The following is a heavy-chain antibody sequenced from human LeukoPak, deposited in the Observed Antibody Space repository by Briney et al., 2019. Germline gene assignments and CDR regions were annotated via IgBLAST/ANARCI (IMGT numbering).Heavy chain of an antibody. V-gene: IGHV3-11*01. CDR2: ISSSGSTI. Sequence: GGSLRLSCAASGFTFSDYYMSWIRQAPGKGLEWVSYISSSGSTIYYADSVKGRFTISRDNAKNSLYLQMNSLRAEDTALYYCAKDMRLYGDYAGYFDYWGQGTLVTVSS. CDR1: GFTFSDYY. D-gene: IGHD4-17*01. CDR3: AKDMRLYGDYAGYFDY. J-gene: IGHJ4*02.